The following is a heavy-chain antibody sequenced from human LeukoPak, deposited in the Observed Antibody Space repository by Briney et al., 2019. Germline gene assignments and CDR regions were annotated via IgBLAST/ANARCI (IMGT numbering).Heavy chain of an antibody. Sequence: PGGSLRLSCAGSGFTLRDHYMDWVRQAPGKGLEWVGRTRNKANSYTTEYAASVKGRFTISRDDSKTSMYLQMNSLKTEDTAVYYCAREPYDYIWGSYTPETYYFDYWGQGTLVTVSS. CDR1: GFTLRDHY. D-gene: IGHD3-16*01. CDR3: AREPYDYIWGSYTPETYYFDY. CDR2: TRNKANSYTT. J-gene: IGHJ4*02. V-gene: IGHV3-72*01.